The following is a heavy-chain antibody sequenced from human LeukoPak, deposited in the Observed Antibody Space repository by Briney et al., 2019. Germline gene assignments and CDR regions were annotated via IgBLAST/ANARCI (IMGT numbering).Heavy chain of an antibody. CDR3: ARVEARRERWLQHFDY. Sequence: SETLSLTCTVSGYSISSGYYWGWIRQPPGKGLEWIGSIYHSGSTYYNPSLKSRVTISVDTSKNQFSLKLSSVTAADTAVYYCARVEARRERWLQHFDYWGQGTLVTVSS. J-gene: IGHJ4*02. V-gene: IGHV4-38-2*02. CDR1: GYSISSGYY. D-gene: IGHD5-24*01. CDR2: IYHSGST.